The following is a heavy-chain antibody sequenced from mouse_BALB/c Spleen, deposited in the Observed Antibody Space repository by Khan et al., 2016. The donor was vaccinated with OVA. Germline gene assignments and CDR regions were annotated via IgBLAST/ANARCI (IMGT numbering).Heavy chain of an antibody. CDR3: ARTARIKY. CDR2: ISYSGST. D-gene: IGHD1-2*01. Sequence: LVESGPGLVKPSQSLSLTCTVTGYSITSGYGWNWIWQFPGNKLEWMGYISYSGSTNYNPSLKSRISITRDTSKNQFFLQLNSVTTEDTATYYCARTARIKYWGQGTTLTVSS. CDR1: GYSITSGYG. V-gene: IGHV3-2*02. J-gene: IGHJ2*01.